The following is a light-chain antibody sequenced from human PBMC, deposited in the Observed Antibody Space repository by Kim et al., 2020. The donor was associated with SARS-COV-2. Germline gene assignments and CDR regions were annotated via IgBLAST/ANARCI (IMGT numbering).Light chain of an antibody. J-gene: IGKJ1*01. Sequence: DIQMTQSPSILSASVGDRVTITCRASQSISSWLAWYQQKPGKTPKLLIYRASSLESGVPSRFSGSGSGTEFTLTISSLQPDDFATYYCQQYDTFSWTFGQGTKLEI. CDR2: RAS. CDR3: QQYDTFSWT. CDR1: QSISSW. V-gene: IGKV1-5*03.